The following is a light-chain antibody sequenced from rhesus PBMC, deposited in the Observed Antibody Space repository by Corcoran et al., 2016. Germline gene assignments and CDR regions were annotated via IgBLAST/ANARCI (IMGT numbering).Light chain of an antibody. J-gene: IGKJ2*01. V-gene: IGKV1-74*01. CDR2: KAS. CDR3: QHAYGTPYS. Sequence: DIQMTQSPSSLSASVGDRVTITCRASENVNNYLNWYQQKPGKAPKVLIYKASTFQSGVPSRFSGSGSGTDHTFSISSLQPEDVATYYCQHAYGTPYSFGQGTKVEIK. CDR1: ENVNNY.